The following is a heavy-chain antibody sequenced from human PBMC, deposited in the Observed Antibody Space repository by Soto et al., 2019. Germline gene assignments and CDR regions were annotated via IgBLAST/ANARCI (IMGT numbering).Heavy chain of an antibody. V-gene: IGHV4-61*03. CDR2: IHYNGNT. J-gene: IGHJ4*02. Sequence: SETLSLTCAVSGGCISSGGDSWSWIRQPPGKGLEWIGNIHYNGNTKYSPSLKSRVTMSVDTSKNRFSLKLISVTTADTAVYFCAREGNLGRWIQPLDSWGQGTLVTVSS. D-gene: IGHD2-2*03. CDR1: GGCISSGGDS. CDR3: AREGNLGRWIQPLDS.